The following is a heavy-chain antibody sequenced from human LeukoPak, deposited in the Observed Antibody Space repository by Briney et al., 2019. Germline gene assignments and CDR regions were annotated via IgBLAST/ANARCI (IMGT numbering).Heavy chain of an antibody. CDR3: TAGLGKTDDDS. Sequence: GSLRPSCEGSGFNFNDAWMSWIRQAPGKGLEWVGRVRTTAEGETTDYGAPVRGRFIISRDDSKSMVYLQMNRLETEDTAIYYCTAGLGKTDDDSWGQGTLVTVSS. CDR1: GFNFNDAW. CDR2: VRTTAEGETT. J-gene: IGHJ4*02. V-gene: IGHV3-15*01. D-gene: IGHD4-11*01.